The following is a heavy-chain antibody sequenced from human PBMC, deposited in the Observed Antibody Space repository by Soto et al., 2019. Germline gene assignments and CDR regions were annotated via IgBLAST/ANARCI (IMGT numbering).Heavy chain of an antibody. Sequence: EVKLLESGGGLVQPGGSLRLSCAASGFMISTYSMSWVRQAPGKGLEWVSHITGSGGTTYYADSVKGRFTISRDTSRNTLYLQMNSLRAEDTALYYCAKCLQVNWNYDAFHIWGQGTMVTVSS. V-gene: IGHV3-23*01. D-gene: IGHD1-7*01. CDR1: GFMISTYS. CDR2: ITGSGGTT. CDR3: AKCLQVNWNYDAFHI. J-gene: IGHJ3*02.